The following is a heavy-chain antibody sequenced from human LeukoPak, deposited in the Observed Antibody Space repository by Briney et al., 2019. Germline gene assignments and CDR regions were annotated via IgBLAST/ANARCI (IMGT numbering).Heavy chain of an antibody. CDR3: ATDSSGWY. CDR1: EFTFDGYT. CDR2: ISSNSNYI. J-gene: IGHJ4*02. V-gene: IGHV3-21*01. Sequence: GGSLRLSCAASEFTFDGYTMNWVRQAPGKGLEWPSAISSNSNYIYYADSVKGRFTISRDSAKNLVFLQMNSLRAEDTALYYCATDSSGWYWGQGTLVTVSS. D-gene: IGHD6-19*01.